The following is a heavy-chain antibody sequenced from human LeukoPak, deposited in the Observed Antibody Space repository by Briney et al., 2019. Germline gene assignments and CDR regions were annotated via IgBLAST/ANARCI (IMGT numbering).Heavy chain of an antibody. Sequence: PSETLSLTCSVSGDSIRSDSWSWIRQSPGGGLEWIGYIFTSGSSRYNPSLRSRVTISGDTSMNQFSLGLSSVTAADTAVYFCARLMRGPGRLDSWGQGSLVTVSS. V-gene: IGHV4-4*08. J-gene: IGHJ5*01. D-gene: IGHD3-16*01. CDR1: GDSIRSDS. CDR2: IFTSGSS. CDR3: ARLMRGPGRLDS.